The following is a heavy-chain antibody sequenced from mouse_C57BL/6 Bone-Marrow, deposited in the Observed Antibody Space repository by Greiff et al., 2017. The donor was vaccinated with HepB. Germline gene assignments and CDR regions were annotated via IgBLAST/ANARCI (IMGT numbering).Heavy chain of an antibody. V-gene: IGHV5-17*01. CDR2: ISSGSSTI. J-gene: IGHJ1*03. Sequence: EVQLVESGGGLVKPGGSLRLSCAASGFTFSDYGMHWVRQAPEKGLEWVAYISSGSSTIYYADTVKGRFTISRDNAKNTLFLQMTSLRSEDTAMYYCARGPYGSSYWYFDVWGTGTTVTVSS. CDR1: GFTFSDYG. D-gene: IGHD1-1*01. CDR3: ARGPYGSSYWYFDV.